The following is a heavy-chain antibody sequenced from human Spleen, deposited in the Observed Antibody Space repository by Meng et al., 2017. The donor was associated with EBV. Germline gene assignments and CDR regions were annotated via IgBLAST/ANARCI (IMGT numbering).Heavy chain of an antibody. CDR1: VWFSGGWY. D-gene: IGHD3-22*01. CDR3: ARGSYYYDGDALGAY. Sequence: QLCVADMFMPLAALVLTFASYVWFSGGWYWTWIRHPPGKGLEWIGEVNHNGNTNYNPSLKSRVTISVDTSENQFSLKLSSVTAADTAVYYCARGSYYYDGDALGAYWGQGTLVTVSS. V-gene: IGHV4-34*01. J-gene: IGHJ4*02. CDR2: VNHNGNT.